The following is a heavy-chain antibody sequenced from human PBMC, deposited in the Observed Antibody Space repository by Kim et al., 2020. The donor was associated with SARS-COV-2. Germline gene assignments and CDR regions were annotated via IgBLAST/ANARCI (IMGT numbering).Heavy chain of an antibody. CDR1: GGSISGYY. CDR3: ARGPQDWAFDI. J-gene: IGHJ3*02. CDR2: IYYSGST. Sequence: SETLSLTCTVSGGSISGYYWSWIRQPPGKGLEWIGYIYYSGSTNYNPSLKSRVTISVDTSKNQFSLKVNSVTAADTAVYYCARGPQDWAFDIWGQGTMVTVSS. V-gene: IGHV4-59*01. D-gene: IGHD2-15*01.